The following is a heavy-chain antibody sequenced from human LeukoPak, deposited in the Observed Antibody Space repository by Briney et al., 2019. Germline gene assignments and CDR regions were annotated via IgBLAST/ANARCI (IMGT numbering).Heavy chain of an antibody. V-gene: IGHV3-11*01. CDR1: GFTFSDYY. CDR2: ISSSGSTI. CDR3: ARLITVRNYYYYMDV. J-gene: IGHJ6*03. Sequence: GGSLRLSCAASGFTFSDYYMSWIRQAPGKGLEWVSHISSSGSTIYYADSVKGRFTISRDNAKNSLYLQMNSLRAEDTAVYYCARLITVRNYYYYMDVWGKGTTVTVSS. D-gene: IGHD4-11*01.